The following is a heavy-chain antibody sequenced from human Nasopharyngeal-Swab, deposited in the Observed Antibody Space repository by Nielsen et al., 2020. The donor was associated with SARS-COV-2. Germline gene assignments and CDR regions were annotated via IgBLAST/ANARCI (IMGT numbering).Heavy chain of an antibody. Sequence: LSLTCAVYGGSFSGYYWSWIRQPPGKGLEWIGEINHSGSTNYNPSLKSRVTISVDTSKNQFSLKLSSVTAADTAVYYCARGRGGYGSSWYGYYYYYMDVWGKGTTVTVSS. CDR3: ARGRGGYGSSWYGYYYYYMDV. CDR1: GGSFSGYY. D-gene: IGHD6-13*01. J-gene: IGHJ6*03. CDR2: INHSGST. V-gene: IGHV4-34*01.